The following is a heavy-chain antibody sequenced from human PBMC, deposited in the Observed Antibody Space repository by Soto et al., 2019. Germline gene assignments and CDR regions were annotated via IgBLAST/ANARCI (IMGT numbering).Heavy chain of an antibody. V-gene: IGHV3-21*01. CDR1: GFTFSSYN. J-gene: IGHJ4*02. CDR2: ISSSSSYI. Sequence: EVQLVESGGGLVKPGGSLRLSCAASGFTFSSYNMNWVRQAPGKGLEWVSFISSSSSYIYYADSVKGRFTISRDNAKNSLYLQMNSLRAEDTAVYYCASHPRDSSGYWYYFDYWGQGTLVTVSS. CDR3: ASHPRDSSGYWYYFDY. D-gene: IGHD3-22*01.